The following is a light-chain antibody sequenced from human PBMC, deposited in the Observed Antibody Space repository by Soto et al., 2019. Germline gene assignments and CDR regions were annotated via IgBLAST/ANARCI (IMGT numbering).Light chain of an antibody. V-gene: IGKV1-12*01. Sequence: DIQMTQSPSSVSAAVGDRVTITCRASQGVSSYLAWYQQKPGKAPKLLIYAASSLQSGVPSRFSGRRSGTDFTITSNSVQPEDFATYYCQQANNFPYTFGQGTKLEI. CDR2: AAS. CDR1: QGVSSY. CDR3: QQANNFPYT. J-gene: IGKJ2*01.